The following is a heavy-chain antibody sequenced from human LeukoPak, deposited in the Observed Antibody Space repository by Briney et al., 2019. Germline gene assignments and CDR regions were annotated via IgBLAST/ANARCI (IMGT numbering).Heavy chain of an antibody. J-gene: IGHJ4*02. CDR3: ARGDDYGDTYYFDY. V-gene: IGHV4-59*01. CDR1: GGSISSYY. D-gene: IGHD4-17*01. Sequence: SETLSLTCTVSGGSISSYYWSRIRQPPGKGLEWIGYIYYSGSTNYNPSLKSRVTISVDTSKNQFSLKLSSVTAADTAVYYCARGDDYGDTYYFDYWGQGTLVTVSS. CDR2: IYYSGST.